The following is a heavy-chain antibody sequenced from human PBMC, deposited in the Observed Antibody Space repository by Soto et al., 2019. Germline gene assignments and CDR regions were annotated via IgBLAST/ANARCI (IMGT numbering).Heavy chain of an antibody. D-gene: IGHD3-9*01. Sequence: GGSLRLSCAASGFTFSSYAMSWVRQAPGKGLECVSSISGGGGSTYYADSVKGRFTISRDNAKNTLYLQMNSWRAEDQAVYYCAKDGDILSGYPEYFQHWGQGTLVTVSS. V-gene: IGHV3-23*01. CDR3: AKDGDILSGYPEYFQH. CDR1: GFTFSSYA. CDR2: ISGGGGST. J-gene: IGHJ1*01.